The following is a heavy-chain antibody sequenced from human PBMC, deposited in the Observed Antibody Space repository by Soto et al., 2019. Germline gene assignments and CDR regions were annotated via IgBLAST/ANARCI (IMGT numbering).Heavy chain of an antibody. J-gene: IGHJ6*02. Sequence: PSETLSLTCTVSGGSISSYYWSWIRQPPGKGLEWIGYIYYSGSTNYNPSLKSRVTISVDTSKNQFSLKLSSVTAADTAVYYCARRNMVRGGPYYHYGMDVWGQATTLTVSS. V-gene: IGHV4-59*01. D-gene: IGHD3-10*01. CDR1: GGSISSYY. CDR2: IYYSGST. CDR3: ARRNMVRGGPYYHYGMDV.